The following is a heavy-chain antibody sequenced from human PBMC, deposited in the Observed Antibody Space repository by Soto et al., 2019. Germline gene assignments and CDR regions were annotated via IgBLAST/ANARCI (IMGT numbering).Heavy chain of an antibody. J-gene: IGHJ1*01. Sequence: PGVSLILSCAASGLPFSSYAMSWVRQAPGKGLEWVSAISGSGGSTYYADSVKGRFTISRDNSKNTLYLQMNSLRAEDTAVYYCAKELYGAGANWGQGTLVTVSS. D-gene: IGHD4-17*01. CDR2: ISGSGGST. CDR3: AKELYGAGAN. V-gene: IGHV3-23*01. CDR1: GLPFSSYA.